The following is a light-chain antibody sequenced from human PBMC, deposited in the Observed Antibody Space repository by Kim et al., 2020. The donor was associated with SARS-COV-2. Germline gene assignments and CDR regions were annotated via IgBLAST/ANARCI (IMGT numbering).Light chain of an antibody. CDR2: KAS. V-gene: IGKV1-5*03. CDR3: QQYNSYWT. J-gene: IGKJ1*01. Sequence: SASVGDRVTITCRATQNVGDFLAWFQQKPGKSPRLLIYKASILESGVPSRFSGSGYGTEFTLTVSSLQPDDFATYYCQQYNSYWTFGQGTKVDIK. CDR1: QNVGDF.